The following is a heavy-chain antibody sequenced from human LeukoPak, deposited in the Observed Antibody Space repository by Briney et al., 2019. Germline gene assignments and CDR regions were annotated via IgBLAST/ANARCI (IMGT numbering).Heavy chain of an antibody. J-gene: IGHJ6*04. CDR2: IYHSGST. CDR1: GGSISSGGYS. D-gene: IGHD1-14*01. Sequence: SETLSLTCAVSGGSISSGGYSWSWIRQPPGKGLEWFGYIYHSGSTYYNPSLKSRVTISVDRSKNQFSLKLSSVTAADTAVYYCATETTSPYYGMDVWGKGTTVTVSS. V-gene: IGHV4-30-2*01. CDR3: ATETTSPYYGMDV.